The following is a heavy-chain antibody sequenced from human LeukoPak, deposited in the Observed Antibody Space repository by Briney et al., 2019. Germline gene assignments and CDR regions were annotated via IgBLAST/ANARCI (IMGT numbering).Heavy chain of an antibody. CDR2: ISAYNGNT. V-gene: IGHV1-18*01. Sequence: ASVKVSCKASGYTFTSYGISWVRQAPGQGLEWMGWISAYNGNTNYAQKLQGRVTMTTDTSTSTAYMELRSLRSDDTAVYYCARDPGTYYYDSSGYYYYWGQGTLVTVSS. CDR3: ARDPGTYYYDSSGYYYY. D-gene: IGHD3-22*01. CDR1: GYTFTSYG. J-gene: IGHJ4*02.